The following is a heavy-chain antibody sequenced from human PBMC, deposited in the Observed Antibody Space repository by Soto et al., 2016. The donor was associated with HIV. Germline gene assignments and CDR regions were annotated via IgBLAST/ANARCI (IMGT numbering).Heavy chain of an antibody. Sequence: VQLVESGGGVVQPGRSLRLSCAASGFTFISYGMHWVRQAPGKGLEWVAVIWYDGSNKYYADSVKGRFTISRDNSKNTLYLQMNSLRAEDTAVYYCARRYYYDSSRNDAFDFWGQGTMVTVSS. CDR2: IWYDGSNK. CDR1: GFTFISYG. D-gene: IGHD3-22*01. J-gene: IGHJ3*01. CDR3: ARRYYYDSSRNDAFDF. V-gene: IGHV3-33*01.